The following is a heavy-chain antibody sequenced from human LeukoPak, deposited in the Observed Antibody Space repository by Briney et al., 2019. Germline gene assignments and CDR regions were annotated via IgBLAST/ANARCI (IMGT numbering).Heavy chain of an antibody. CDR3: AKALDV. J-gene: IGHJ6*02. CDR1: GFTFSSYW. Sequence: GGSLRLSCAASGFTFSSYWMHWVRQAPGKGLEWVATIKQDGSVKYYVDSVKGRFTISRDNAKSSLYLQMNSLTTEDTAVYYCAKALDVWGQGTTVTVSS. V-gene: IGHV3-7*01. CDR2: IKQDGSVK.